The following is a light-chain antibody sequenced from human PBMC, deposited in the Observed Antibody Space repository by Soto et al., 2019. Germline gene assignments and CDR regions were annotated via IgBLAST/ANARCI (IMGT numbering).Light chain of an antibody. V-gene: IGKV3-20*01. CDR1: QSVNSSY. CDR3: QQYGSSPRA. CDR2: TAS. Sequence: DIVLTQSPGTLSLSPGERATLSCRASQSVNSSYLAWYQQKPGQAPRLLIYTASSRATGIPDRFSGGGSGTDFTLNINRLEPEDFAVYYCQQYGSSPRAFGQGTKVEIK. J-gene: IGKJ1*01.